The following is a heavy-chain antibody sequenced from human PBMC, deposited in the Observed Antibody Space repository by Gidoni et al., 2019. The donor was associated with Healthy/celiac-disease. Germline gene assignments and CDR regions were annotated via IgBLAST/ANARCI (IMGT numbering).Heavy chain of an antibody. V-gene: IGHV4-39*01. CDR1: GGSISSSSYY. J-gene: IGHJ6*02. CDR3: ARLRTDDYDFWSGYRTNPYYYYGMDV. Sequence: QLQLQESGPGLVKPSETLSLTCTVPGGSISSSSYYWGWIRQPQGKGLEWIGSIYYSGSTYYNPSLKSRVTISVDTSKNQFSLKLSSVTAADTAVYYCARLRTDDYDFWSGYRTNPYYYYGMDVWGQGTTVTVSS. D-gene: IGHD3-3*01. CDR2: IYYSGST.